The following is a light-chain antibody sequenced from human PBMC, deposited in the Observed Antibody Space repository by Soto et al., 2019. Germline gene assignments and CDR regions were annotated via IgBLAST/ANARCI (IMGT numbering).Light chain of an antibody. J-gene: IGLJ3*02. V-gene: IGLV2-14*01. CDR1: SNGIGRYKF. CDR3: SSYTSSTTWV. Sequence: QSVLTQPASVSGSPGQSITISCTGTSNGIGRYKFVSWYQQYPDKAPKLMIYEVSNRPPGVSDRFSGSKSGKTASLTISGLQAEDEADYYCSSYTSSTTWVFXGGTKVTVL. CDR2: EVS.